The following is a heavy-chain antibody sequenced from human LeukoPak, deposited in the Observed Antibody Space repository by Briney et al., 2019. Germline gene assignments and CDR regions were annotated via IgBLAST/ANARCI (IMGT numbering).Heavy chain of an antibody. CDR1: GYTFTAHY. J-gene: IGHJ3*02. V-gene: IGHV1-2*02. D-gene: IGHD3-22*01. Sequence: ASVKVSCKASGYTFTAHYMHWVRQAPGQGLECMGWINPNSGGTKYAQNFQGRVTMTRDTSIRTVYMELSRLRSDDTAVYYCARDYYDNSGFGAFDIWGQGTMVTVSS. CDR2: INPNSGGT. CDR3: ARDYYDNSGFGAFDI.